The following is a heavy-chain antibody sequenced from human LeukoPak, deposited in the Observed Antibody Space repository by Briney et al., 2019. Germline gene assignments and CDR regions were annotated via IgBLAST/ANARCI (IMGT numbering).Heavy chain of an antibody. D-gene: IGHD5-24*01. Sequence: PSETLSLTSAVYGGSFSGYYWSWIRQPPGKGLEWIGEINHSGSTNYNPSLKSRVTISVDTSKNQFSLKLSSVTAADTAVYYCARGQIRDGYNYDEYWGQGTLVTVSS. CDR1: GGSFSGYY. V-gene: IGHV4-34*01. CDR3: ARGQIRDGYNYDEY. J-gene: IGHJ4*02. CDR2: INHSGST.